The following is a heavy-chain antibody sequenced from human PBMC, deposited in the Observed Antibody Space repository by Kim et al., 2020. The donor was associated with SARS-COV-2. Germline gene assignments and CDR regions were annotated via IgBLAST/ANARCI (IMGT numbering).Heavy chain of an antibody. V-gene: IGHV4-30-4*01. CDR3: ARGYDSSGYRLDY. D-gene: IGHD3-22*01. CDR2: IYYSGST. J-gene: IGHJ4*02. Sequence: SETLSLTCTVSGGSISSGDYYWNWIRQPPGKGLEWIGYIYYSGSTYSNPSLKSRVTISIDTSKIQFSLKLSSVTAADTAVYYCARGYDSSGYRLDYWGQGTLVTVSS. CDR1: GGSISSGDYY.